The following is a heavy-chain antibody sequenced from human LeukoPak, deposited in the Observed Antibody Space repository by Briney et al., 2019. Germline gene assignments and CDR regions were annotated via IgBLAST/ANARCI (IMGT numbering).Heavy chain of an antibody. Sequence: GGSLRLSCAASGFTFSSYAMSWVRQAPGKGLEWVSAISGSGGSTYYADSVKGRFTISRDNSKNTLYLQMNSLRAEDTAVYYCAKDRGDYYHDSSGYYYPHWGQGTLVTVSS. CDR1: GFTFSSYA. J-gene: IGHJ4*02. CDR2: ISGSGGST. V-gene: IGHV3-23*01. CDR3: AKDRGDYYHDSSGYYYPH. D-gene: IGHD3-22*01.